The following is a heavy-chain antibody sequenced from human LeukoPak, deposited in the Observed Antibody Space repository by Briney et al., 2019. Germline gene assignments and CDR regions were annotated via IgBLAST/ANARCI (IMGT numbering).Heavy chain of an antibody. CDR3: ARGYSGYAPHDY. V-gene: IGHV1-18*01. J-gene: IGHJ4*02. D-gene: IGHD5-12*01. CDR2: ISGYSGKT. CDR1: VYTFTRYG. Sequence: GASVKVSCKASVYTFTRYGLSWVRQAPGQGREWMGWISGYSGKTNYAQKLQDRVTMTTDTSTSTAYMELRSLRSDDTAVYYCARGYSGYAPHDYWGQGTLVTVSS.